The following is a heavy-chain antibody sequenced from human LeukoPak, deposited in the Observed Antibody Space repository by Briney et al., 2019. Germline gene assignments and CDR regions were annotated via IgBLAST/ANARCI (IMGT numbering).Heavy chain of an antibody. Sequence: ASVKVSCKACLYTFTMYNIHWVRQAPGQGLEWMGIINCGGDSTTYAQKFQGRVTMTRDTSTNTVYMELTSLRSEDTGVYYCARVSTAVTGKYLSYYYYIEVWGKGTTVTVSS. D-gene: IGHD4-11*01. CDR1: LYTFTMYN. V-gene: IGHV1-46*01. CDR2: INCGGDST. J-gene: IGHJ6*03. CDR3: ARVSTAVTGKYLSYYYYIEV.